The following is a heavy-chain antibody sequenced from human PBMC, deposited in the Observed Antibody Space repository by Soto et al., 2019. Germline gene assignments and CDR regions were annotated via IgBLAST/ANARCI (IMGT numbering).Heavy chain of an antibody. Sequence: GGSLRLSCAASGFTFSSYGMHWVRQAPGKGLEWVAVISYDGSNKYYADSVKGRFTISRDNSKNTLYLQMNSLRAEDTAVYYCAKGYNWYFPGAFDIWGQGTMVTVSS. CDR2: ISYDGSNK. J-gene: IGHJ3*02. V-gene: IGHV3-30*18. D-gene: IGHD1-7*01. CDR1: GFTFSSYG. CDR3: AKGYNWYFPGAFDI.